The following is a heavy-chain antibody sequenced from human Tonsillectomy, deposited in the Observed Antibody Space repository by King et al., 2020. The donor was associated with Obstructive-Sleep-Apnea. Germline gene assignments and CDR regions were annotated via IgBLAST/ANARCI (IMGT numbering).Heavy chain of an antibody. CDR1: GGTFGSYA. CDR3: ARDPDYYGSGSNYNSGYFDY. Sequence: QLVQSGAEVKKPGSSVKVSCKTSGGTFGSYAISWVRQAPGQGLEWMGRIIPIFGIANHAQKFQGRVTTTADKSTSTAYMELSSLRSEDTAVYYCARDPDYYGSGSNYNSGYFDYWGQGTLVTVSS. CDR2: IIPIFGIA. J-gene: IGHJ4*02. V-gene: IGHV1-69*09. D-gene: IGHD3-10*01.